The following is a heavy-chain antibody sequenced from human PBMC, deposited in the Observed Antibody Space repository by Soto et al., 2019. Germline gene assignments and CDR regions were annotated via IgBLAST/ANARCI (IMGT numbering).Heavy chain of an antibody. J-gene: IGHJ1*01. Sequence: VKLAWTASWWTFSIDAISRVLQAPGQGLEWMGGIIPIFGTANYTQKFQGRVTITADESTSTAYMELSSLRSEDTAVYYCARDRDAGYCYDSSGCSSYFQHWGQRTLVTVSS. V-gene: IGHV1-69*01. CDR3: ARDRDAGYCYDSSGCSSYFQH. CDR2: IIPIFGTA. CDR1: WWTFSIDA. D-gene: IGHD3-22*01.